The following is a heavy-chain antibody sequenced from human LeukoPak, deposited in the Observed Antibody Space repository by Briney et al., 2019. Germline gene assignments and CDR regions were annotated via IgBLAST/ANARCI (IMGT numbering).Heavy chain of an antibody. J-gene: IGHJ5*02. D-gene: IGHD4-11*01. V-gene: IGHV1-69*05. CDR1: GGTFSSYA. CDR3: ARSGVGDYSNAFDP. CDR2: IIPIFGTA. Sequence: SVKVSCKASGGTFSSYAISWVRQAPGQGLEWMGGIIPIFGTANYAQKFQGRVTITTDESTSTAYMELSSPRSEDTAVYYCARSGVGDYSNAFDPWGQGTLVTVSS.